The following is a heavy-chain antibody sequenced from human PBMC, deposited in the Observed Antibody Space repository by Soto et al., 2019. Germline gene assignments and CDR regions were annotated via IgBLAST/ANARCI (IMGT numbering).Heavy chain of an antibody. CDR1: GFTFSSYW. CDR2: INSDGSST. J-gene: IGHJ6*02. V-gene: IGHV3-74*01. D-gene: IGHD5-18*01. Sequence: GGSLRLSCAASGFTFSSYWMHWVRQAPGKGLVWVSRINSDGSSTSYADSVKGRFTISRDNAKNALYLQMNSLRAEDTAVYYCARGGYSYGYTGMDVWGQGTTVTVS. CDR3: ARGGYSYGYTGMDV.